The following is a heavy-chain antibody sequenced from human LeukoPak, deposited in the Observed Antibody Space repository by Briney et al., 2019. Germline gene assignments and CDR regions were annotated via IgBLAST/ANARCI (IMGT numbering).Heavy chain of an antibody. CDR2: INPNSGGT. D-gene: IGHD3-22*01. Sequence: ASVKVSCKASGYTFTGYYMHWVRQAPGQGLEWMGWINPNSGGTNYAQKFQGRVTMTRDTSISTAYMELSRLRSDDTAVYYCARGAYYYDSSGYWFDPWGQGTLVTVSS. J-gene: IGHJ5*02. V-gene: IGHV1-2*02. CDR1: GYTFTGYY. CDR3: ARGAYYYDSSGYWFDP.